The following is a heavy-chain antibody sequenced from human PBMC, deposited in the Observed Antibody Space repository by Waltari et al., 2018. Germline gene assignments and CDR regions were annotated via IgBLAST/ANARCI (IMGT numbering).Heavy chain of an antibody. D-gene: IGHD2-21*01. CDR2: IIPIFGTA. Sequence: QVQLVQSGAEVKKPGSSVKVSCKASGGTFSSYAISWVRQAPGQGLEWMGGIIPIFGTANYAQKFQGRVTITADKSTSTAYMELISLRSDETAVYYCARLPPDAGFLDYWGQGTLVTVSS. CDR3: ARLPPDAGFLDY. J-gene: IGHJ4*02. V-gene: IGHV1-69*14. CDR1: GGTFSSYA.